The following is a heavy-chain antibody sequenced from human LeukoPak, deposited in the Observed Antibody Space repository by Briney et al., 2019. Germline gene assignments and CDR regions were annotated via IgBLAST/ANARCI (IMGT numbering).Heavy chain of an antibody. J-gene: IGHJ4*02. V-gene: IGHV3-23*01. CDR1: GFTFSSYA. CDR3: AKDSAIFGVVKNFDY. CDR2: ISGSGGST. D-gene: IGHD3-3*01. Sequence: GGSLRLSCAASGFTFSSYAMSWVRQAPGKGLEWVSAISGSGGSTYYAGSVKGRFTISRDNSKNTLYLQMNSLRAEDTAVYYCAKDSAIFGVVKNFDYWGQGTLVTVSS.